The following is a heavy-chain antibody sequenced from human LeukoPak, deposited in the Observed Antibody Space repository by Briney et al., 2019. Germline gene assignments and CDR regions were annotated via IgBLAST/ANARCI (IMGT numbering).Heavy chain of an antibody. V-gene: IGHV4-4*07. CDR2: IYTSGTT. D-gene: IGHD1-26*01. J-gene: IGHJ2*01. Sequence: SETLSLTCTVSGGSINNYYWTWIRQPAGKGLEWIGRIYTSGTTNYNPSLKSRVTMSVDTSKNQFSLKLSSVTAADTAVYYCARDRSFGEPSSYWYFDLWGRGALVTVSS. CDR3: ARDRSFGEPSSYWYFDL. CDR1: GGSINNYY.